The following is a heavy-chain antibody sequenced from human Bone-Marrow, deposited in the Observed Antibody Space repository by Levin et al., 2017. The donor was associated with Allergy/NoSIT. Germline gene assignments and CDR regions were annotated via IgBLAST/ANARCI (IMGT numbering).Heavy chain of an antibody. CDR2: INRDGSST. CDR1: GLTFSDYW. Sequence: AGGSLRLSCAASGLTFSDYWMNWVRQVPGKGLVWVSRINRDGSSTNYADSVKGRFTISRDNAKNTVYLQMNSLRPDDTAVYYCTVRGGYYWGQGTLVTVSS. D-gene: IGHD3-10*01. CDR3: TVRGGYY. J-gene: IGHJ4*02. V-gene: IGHV3-74*01.